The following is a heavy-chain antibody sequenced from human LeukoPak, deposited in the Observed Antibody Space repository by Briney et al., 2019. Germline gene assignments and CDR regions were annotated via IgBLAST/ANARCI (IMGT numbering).Heavy chain of an antibody. D-gene: IGHD5-24*01. CDR3: VRHSRNGYNYGDF. CDR2: INHSGST. J-gene: IGHJ4*02. Sequence: SETLSLTCAVYGGSFSGYYWSWIRQPPGKGLEWIGEINHSGSTNYNPSLKSRVTISVDTSKNQFSLKLSSVTAADTAVYYCVRHSRNGYNYGDFWGQGTLVTVSS. CDR1: GGSFSGYY. V-gene: IGHV4-34*01.